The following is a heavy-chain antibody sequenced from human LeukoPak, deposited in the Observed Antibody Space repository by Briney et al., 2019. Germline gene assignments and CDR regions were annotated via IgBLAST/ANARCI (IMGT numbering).Heavy chain of an antibody. CDR2: MNPNSGNT. CDR3: ASLQMATGGSDAFDI. Sequence: ASVKVSCKASGYTFTSYDINWVRQATGQGIEWMGWMNPNSGNTGYAQKFQGRVTMTRNTSISTAYMELSSLRSEDTAVYYCASLQMATGGSDAFDIWGQGTMVTVSS. J-gene: IGHJ3*02. D-gene: IGHD5-24*01. V-gene: IGHV1-8*01. CDR1: GYTFTSYD.